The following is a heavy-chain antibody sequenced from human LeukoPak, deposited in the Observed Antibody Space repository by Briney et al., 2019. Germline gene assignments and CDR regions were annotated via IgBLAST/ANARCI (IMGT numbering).Heavy chain of an antibody. CDR3: ARDLTYYYDSSGYKGGIDY. CDR2: INTDGTTT. D-gene: IGHD3-22*01. Sequence: GGSLRLSCAASGFTFSSYWMHWVRQAPGKGLVWVSRINTDGTTTNYADSVKGRFTIPRDNAENTLYLQVNSLRAEDTAVYYCARDLTYYYDSSGYKGGIDYWGQGTLVTVSS. J-gene: IGHJ4*02. CDR1: GFTFSSYW. V-gene: IGHV3-74*01.